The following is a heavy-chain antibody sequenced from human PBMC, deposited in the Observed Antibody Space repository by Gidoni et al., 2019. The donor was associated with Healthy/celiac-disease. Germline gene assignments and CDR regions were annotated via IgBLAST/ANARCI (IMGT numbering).Heavy chain of an antibody. V-gene: IGHV4-34*01. CDR2: INPSGST. D-gene: IGHD5-18*01. Sequence: QVQLQQWGAGLLKPSETLSLTGAVYGGSFSGYYWSWIRQPPGKGLEWIGEINPSGSTNYTPSLTSRVTISVDTSKNQFSLKLSSVTAADTAVYYCARWDTADNPDAFDIWGQGTMVTVSS. J-gene: IGHJ3*02. CDR1: GGSFSGYY. CDR3: ARWDTADNPDAFDI.